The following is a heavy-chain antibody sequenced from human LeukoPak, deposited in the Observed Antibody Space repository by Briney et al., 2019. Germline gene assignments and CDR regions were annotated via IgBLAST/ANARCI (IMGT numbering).Heavy chain of an antibody. J-gene: IGHJ4*02. D-gene: IGHD1-26*01. Sequence: SETLSPTCRVSGGSIRSSSYYWGWIRHPPGKGLEWIGTTPYTGSTYYTPSLQSRLPVTVDTSNNQFSLKVSPVTAAETAVYYCARHPSGSSFDYSGQGTLVAVSS. CDR2: TPYTGST. CDR1: GGSIRSSSYY. CDR3: ARHPSGSSFDY. V-gene: IGHV4-39*01.